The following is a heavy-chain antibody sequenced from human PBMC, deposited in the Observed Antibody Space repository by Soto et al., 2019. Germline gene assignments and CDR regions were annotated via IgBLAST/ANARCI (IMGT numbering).Heavy chain of an antibody. D-gene: IGHD2-15*01. CDR2: ISYDGSNK. Sequence: QVQLVESGGGVVQPGRSLRLSCAASGFTFSSYGMHWVRQAPGKGLEWVAVISYDGSNKYYADSVKGRFTISRDNAKNSLYLQMNSLRAEDTALYYCAREGQDCSGGNCYLGLLGYYGMDVWGQGTTVTVSS. CDR3: AREGQDCSGGNCYLGLLGYYGMDV. J-gene: IGHJ6*02. V-gene: IGHV3-30*03. CDR1: GFTFSSYG.